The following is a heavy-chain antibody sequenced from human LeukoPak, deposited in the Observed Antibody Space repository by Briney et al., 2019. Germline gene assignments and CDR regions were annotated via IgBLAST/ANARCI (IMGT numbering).Heavy chain of an antibody. J-gene: IGHJ3*02. V-gene: IGHV3-30-3*01. CDR1: GFTFTGHA. CDR3: ARGASSWEYTTFDI. Sequence: PGGSLRLSCAVPGFTFTGHAMNWVRQAPGKGLEWVAIISYDGSNKYYADSVKGRFTISRDNSKNAVFLQVNSLRAEDMAIYYCARGASSWEYTTFDIWGQGTIVTVSS. CDR2: ISYDGSNK. D-gene: IGHD6-13*01.